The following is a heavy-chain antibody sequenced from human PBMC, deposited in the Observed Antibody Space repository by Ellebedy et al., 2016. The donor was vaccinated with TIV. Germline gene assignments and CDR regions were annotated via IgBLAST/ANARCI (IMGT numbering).Heavy chain of an antibody. CDR3: AGAVLGTYGIDV. CDR1: GGSVNSPY. J-gene: IGHJ6*02. D-gene: IGHD3-3*02. CDR2: SHHTGNN. Sequence: SETLSLTXTVSGGSVNSPYWSWVRPPPGKGLEWIGYSHHTGNNNYNASLRGRATIAVDTSRNQFSLRLTSVTAADTAVYYCAGAVLGTYGIDVWGQGTTVTVSS. V-gene: IGHV4-59*02.